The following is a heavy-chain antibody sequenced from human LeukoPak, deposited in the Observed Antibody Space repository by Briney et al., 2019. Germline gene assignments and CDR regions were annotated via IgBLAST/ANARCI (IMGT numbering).Heavy chain of an antibody. D-gene: IGHD3-10*01. J-gene: IGHJ4*02. Sequence: MASETLSLTCTVSGGSISSSSYYWGWIRQPPGKGLEWIGSIYYSGTTHYNPSLKSRVTMSIDTSQNQFSLKLSSVTAADTAVYYCARLGTTTTWFHNYWGRGTLVTVSS. CDR3: ARLGTTTTWFHNY. CDR1: GGSISSSSYY. CDR2: IYYSGTT. V-gene: IGHV4-39*01.